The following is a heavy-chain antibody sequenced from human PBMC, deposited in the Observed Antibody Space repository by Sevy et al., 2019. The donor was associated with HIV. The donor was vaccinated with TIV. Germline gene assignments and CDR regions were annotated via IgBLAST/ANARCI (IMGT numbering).Heavy chain of an antibody. Sequence: SETLSLTCIVSGDSISTYYWSWIRQSAGRGLEWIGRIQTSGHTNYNPSLKSRVTMSVDTSKNQFSLKLSSVTAADTAVYYCVRGLGRGGSGSYFDPWGQGTLVTVSS. CDR2: IQTSGHT. J-gene: IGHJ5*02. V-gene: IGHV4-4*07. CDR3: VRGLGRGGSGSYFDP. CDR1: GDSISTYY. D-gene: IGHD3-10*01.